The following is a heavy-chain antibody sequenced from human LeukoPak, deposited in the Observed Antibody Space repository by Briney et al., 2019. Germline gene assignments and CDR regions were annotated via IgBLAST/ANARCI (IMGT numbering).Heavy chain of an antibody. D-gene: IGHD2-2*01. CDR2: INHSGST. CDR3: ALGYCSSTSCPSNWFDP. V-gene: IGHV4-34*01. J-gene: IGHJ5*02. Sequence: SETLSLTCAAYGGSFSAYYWSWIRQPPGKGLEWIGEINHSGSTNYNPSLKSRVTISVDSSKNQFSLRLFSVTAADTAVYYCALGYCSSTSCPSNWFDPWGQGTLVTVSS. CDR1: GGSFSAYY.